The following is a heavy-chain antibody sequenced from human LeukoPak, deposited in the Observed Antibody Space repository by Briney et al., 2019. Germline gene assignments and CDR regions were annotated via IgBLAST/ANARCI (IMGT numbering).Heavy chain of an antibody. J-gene: IGHJ4*02. CDR1: GGSISSYY. V-gene: IGHV4-59*08. Sequence: PSETLSLTCTVSGGSISSYYWSWIRQPPGKGLDWIGYIDYSGYSNYNPSLKSRVTISIDTSRNQFSLKLSSVTAADTAVYYCARHSGSYTFDYWGQGTLVTVSS. D-gene: IGHD3-10*01. CDR3: ARHSGSYTFDY. CDR2: IDYSGYS.